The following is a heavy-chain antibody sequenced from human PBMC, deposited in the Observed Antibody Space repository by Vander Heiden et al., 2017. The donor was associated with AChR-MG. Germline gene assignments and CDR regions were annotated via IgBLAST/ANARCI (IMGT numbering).Heavy chain of an antibody. CDR3: ARDPPGNTGLDY. J-gene: IGHJ4*02. Sequence: QVQLVQSGAEVKKPGASVKVSCKASGYRFSDYHMHWVRQAPGQGLEWMGWIDLNSAERKLAQKFEGRATMTRDTSITTAYLHLAWLTSDDTAVYYCARDPPGNTGLDYWGQGTLVAVSS. CDR2: IDLNSAER. CDR1: GYRFSDYH. D-gene: IGHD1-1*01. V-gene: IGHV1-2*02.